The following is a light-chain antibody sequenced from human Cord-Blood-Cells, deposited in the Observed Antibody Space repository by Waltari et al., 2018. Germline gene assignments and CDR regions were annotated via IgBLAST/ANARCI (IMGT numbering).Light chain of an antibody. J-gene: IGKJ1*01. Sequence: DIQMTQYPSSLSAFVGDRVTITCRASQSIRSYLNWEQQKPGKAPKLLIYAASSLESGVPSRFSGSGSGTDFTLTISSLQPEDIATYYCQQSYNTPWTFGQGTKLEIK. V-gene: IGKV1-39*01. CDR1: QSIRSY. CDR3: QQSYNTPWT. CDR2: AAS.